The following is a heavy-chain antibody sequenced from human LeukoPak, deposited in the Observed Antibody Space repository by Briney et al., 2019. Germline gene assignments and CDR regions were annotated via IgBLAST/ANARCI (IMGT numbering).Heavy chain of an antibody. J-gene: IGHJ4*02. CDR1: GGSISSSSYY. D-gene: IGHD1-1*01. Sequence: KTSETLSLTCSVSGGSISSSSYYWGWIRQPPGKGLEWIGSIYYSGRTYYNPSLKSRVTISVDTSKNQFSLKLSSVTAADTAVYHCARRWNDAFDYWGQGTLVTVSS. CDR2: IYYSGRT. CDR3: ARRWNDAFDY. V-gene: IGHV4-39*01.